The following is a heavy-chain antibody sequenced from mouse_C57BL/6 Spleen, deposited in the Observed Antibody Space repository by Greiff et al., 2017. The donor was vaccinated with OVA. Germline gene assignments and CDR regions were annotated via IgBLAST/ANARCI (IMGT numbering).Heavy chain of an antibody. CDR3: ARHGYDLAY. V-gene: IGHV1-50*01. Sequence: VQLQQPGAELVKPGASVKLSCKASGYTFTSYWMQWVKQRPGQGLEWIGEIDPSDSYTNYNQKFKGKATLTVDTSSSTAYMQLSSLTSEDSAVYYCARHGYDLAYWGQGTLVTVSA. J-gene: IGHJ3*01. CDR2: IDPSDSYT. CDR1: GYTFTSYW. D-gene: IGHD2-2*01.